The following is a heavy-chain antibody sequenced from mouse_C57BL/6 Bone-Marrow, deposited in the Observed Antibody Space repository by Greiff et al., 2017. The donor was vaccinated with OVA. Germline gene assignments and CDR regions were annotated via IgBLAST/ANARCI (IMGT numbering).Heavy chain of an antibody. Sequence: EVQLQQSGPELVKPGASVKISCKASGYTFTDYYMNWVKQSHGKSLEWIGDINPNNGGTSYNQKFKGKATLTVDKSSSTAYMELRSLTSEDSAVYYCAREGVYYDYEDYWGQGTTLTVSS. J-gene: IGHJ2*01. CDR2: INPNNGGT. CDR3: AREGVYYDYEDY. D-gene: IGHD2-4*01. V-gene: IGHV1-26*01. CDR1: GYTFTDYY.